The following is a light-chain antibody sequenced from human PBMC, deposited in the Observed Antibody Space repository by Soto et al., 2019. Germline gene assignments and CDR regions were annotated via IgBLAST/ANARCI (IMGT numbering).Light chain of an antibody. V-gene: IGLV2-14*01. CDR3: NSYTNDTTLV. CDR1: SSDVGAYKF. J-gene: IGLJ1*01. CDR2: EVT. Sequence: QAVVAQPASLSGSPGQPITISCTGTSSDVGAYKFVSWYQHHPGKAPKLIIFEVTNRPSGVSSRFSGSKSGNTASLTISRLLPEDEADYYCNSYTNDTTLVFGSGTKLTVL.